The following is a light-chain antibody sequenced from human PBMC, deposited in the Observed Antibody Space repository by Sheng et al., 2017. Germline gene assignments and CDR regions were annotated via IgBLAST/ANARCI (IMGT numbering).Light chain of an antibody. CDR3: QQLNSYSFT. V-gene: IGKV3D-15*01. CDR1: QSVSSN. Sequence: EIVMTQSPATLSVSPGERATLSCRASQSVSSNLAWYQQKPGQAPRLLISEASSRAAGIPDRFTGSGSGTDFTLTIRRLEPEDFATYYCQQLNSYSFTFGPGTKVDIK. J-gene: IGKJ3*01. CDR2: EAS.